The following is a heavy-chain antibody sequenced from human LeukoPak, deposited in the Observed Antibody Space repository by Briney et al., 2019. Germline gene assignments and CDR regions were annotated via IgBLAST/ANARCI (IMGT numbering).Heavy chain of an antibody. J-gene: IGHJ5*02. V-gene: IGHV1-2*02. CDR2: INPNSGGT. CDR1: GYTFTGYY. D-gene: IGHD2-2*01. CDR3: ARRVVPTAFSWFDP. Sequence: ASVKVSCKTSGYTFTGYYMYWVRQAPGQGLEWMGWINPNSGGTNCAQKFQGRVTMTRDTSISTVYMELSSLRSDDTAVYFCARRVVPTAFSWFDPWGQGTLVTVSP.